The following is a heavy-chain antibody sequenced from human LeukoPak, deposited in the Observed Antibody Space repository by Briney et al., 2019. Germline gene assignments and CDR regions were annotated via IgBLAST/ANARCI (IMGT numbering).Heavy chain of an antibody. D-gene: IGHD5-24*01. CDR1: GGSISSYY. V-gene: IGHV4-59*01. Sequence: SETLSLTCTVSGGSISSYYWSWIRQPPGKGLEWIGYIYYSGSTNYNPSLKSRVTISVDTSKNQFSLKLSSVTAADTAVYYCARVQGGGYNSYYFDYWGQGTLVTVSS. CDR3: ARVQGGGYNSYYFDY. J-gene: IGHJ4*02. CDR2: IYYSGST.